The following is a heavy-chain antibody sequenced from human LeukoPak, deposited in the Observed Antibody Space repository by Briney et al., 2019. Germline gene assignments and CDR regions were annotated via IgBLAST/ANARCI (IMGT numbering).Heavy chain of an antibody. D-gene: IGHD3-16*01. J-gene: IGHJ4*02. CDR3: ARGEPYDYVWGSSNIGLYYFDY. CDR1: GFTFSSYE. CDR2: ISSSGSTI. V-gene: IGHV3-48*03. Sequence: GGSLRLSCAASGFTFSSYEMNWVRQAPGKGLEWVSYISSSGSTIYYADSVKGRLTISRDNAKNSLYLQMNSLRAEDTAVYYCARGEPYDYVWGSSNIGLYYFDYWGQGTLVTVSS.